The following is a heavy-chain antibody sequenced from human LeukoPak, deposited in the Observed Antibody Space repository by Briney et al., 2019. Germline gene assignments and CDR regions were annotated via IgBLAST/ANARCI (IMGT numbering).Heavy chain of an antibody. CDR3: ARGRYVTTRGGAAAGFLDY. D-gene: IGHD6-13*01. CDR1: GGSFSGHY. Sequence: SETLSLTCAVSGGSFSGHYWNWIRQPPGKGLEWIGEINHGGSTNYNPSLKSRVTISVDTSQNQFSLRLSSVTAADTAVYYCARGRYVTTRGGAAAGFLDYWGQGTLVTVSS. J-gene: IGHJ4*02. CDR2: INHGGST. V-gene: IGHV4-34*01.